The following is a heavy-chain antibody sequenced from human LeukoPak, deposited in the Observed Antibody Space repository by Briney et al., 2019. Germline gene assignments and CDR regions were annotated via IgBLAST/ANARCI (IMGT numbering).Heavy chain of an antibody. D-gene: IGHD5-24*01. Sequence: ASVKVSCKASGYTFTAYWMHWVRQAPGQGFEWVGWIDPDSGATNYAEKFQGRVTMTRDTSISTVYMELSRLTSDDTAVYYCARGGDDYNLLRHYFAFDIWGQGTMVTVSS. CDR1: GYTFTAYW. CDR2: IDPDSGAT. CDR3: ARGGDDYNLLRHYFAFDI. J-gene: IGHJ3*02. V-gene: IGHV1-2*02.